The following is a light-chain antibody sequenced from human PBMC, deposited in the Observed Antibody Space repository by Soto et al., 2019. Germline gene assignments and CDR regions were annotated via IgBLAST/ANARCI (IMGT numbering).Light chain of an antibody. CDR1: QSISSW. V-gene: IGKV1-5*01. CDR3: QRYNSYSSYT. Sequence: DIQMTQSPSTLSASVGDRVTITCRASQSISSWLAWYQQKPGKAPKLLIYDASSLESGVPSRFSGSGSGREFTLTISSLQPDDFATYYCQRYNSYSSYTFGQGTKLEIK. J-gene: IGKJ2*01. CDR2: DAS.